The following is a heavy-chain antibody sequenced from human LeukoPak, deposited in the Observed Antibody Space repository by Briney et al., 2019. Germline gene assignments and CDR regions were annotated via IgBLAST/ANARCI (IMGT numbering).Heavy chain of an antibody. J-gene: IGHJ4*02. D-gene: IGHD5-12*01. CDR1: GFTVSSNY. Sequence: GGSLRLSCAASGFTVSSNYMSWVRQAPGKGLEWVSVIYSGGSTYYADSVKGRFTISRDNSKNTLYLQMNSLRAEDTAVYYCARDRDYSGYELDYWGQGTLVTVSS. V-gene: IGHV3-53*01. CDR2: IYSGGST. CDR3: ARDRDYSGYELDY.